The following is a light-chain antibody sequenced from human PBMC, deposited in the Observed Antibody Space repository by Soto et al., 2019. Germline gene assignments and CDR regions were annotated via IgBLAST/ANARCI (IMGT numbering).Light chain of an antibody. J-gene: IGLJ1*01. CDR3: KSYAGSNTYV. Sequence: QSVLTQPPSASGSPGQSVTISRTGTRNDIGAYEFVSWYQHHTGKAPKLIIYEVVQRPSGVPDRFSGSKSGNTASLTVSGLQAADEADYYCKSYAGSNTYVFGTGTKVTVL. CDR2: EVV. CDR1: RNDIGAYEF. V-gene: IGLV2-8*01.